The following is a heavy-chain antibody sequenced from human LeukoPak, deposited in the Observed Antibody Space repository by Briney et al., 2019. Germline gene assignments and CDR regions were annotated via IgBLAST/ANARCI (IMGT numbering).Heavy chain of an antibody. D-gene: IGHD3-9*01. CDR1: GGSISSSSYY. J-gene: IGHJ4*02. CDR2: IYYSGST. CDR3: ASTYYDILTGASTYFDY. V-gene: IGHV4-39*07. Sequence: PSETLSLTCTVSGGSISSSSYYWGWIRQPPGKGLEWIGSIYYSGSTYYNPSLKSRFTISVDTSKNQFSLKLSSVTAADTAVYYCASTYYDILTGASTYFDYWGQGTLVTVSS.